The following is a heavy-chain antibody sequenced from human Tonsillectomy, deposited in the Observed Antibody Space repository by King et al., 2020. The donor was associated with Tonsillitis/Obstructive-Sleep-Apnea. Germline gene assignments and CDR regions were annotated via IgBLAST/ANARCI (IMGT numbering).Heavy chain of an antibody. V-gene: IGHV3-43*01. Sequence: VQLVESGGVVLQPGGSLRLSCAASGFTFDDYTMHWVRQAPGKGLEWVSLISWDGGSTYYADSVKGRSTISRDNSKNSLFLQMNSLRTEDTALYYCAKGGTAAGTFDYWGQGTLVTVSS. CDR1: GFTFDDYT. D-gene: IGHD2-15*01. J-gene: IGHJ4*02. CDR3: AKGGTAAGTFDY. CDR2: ISWDGGST.